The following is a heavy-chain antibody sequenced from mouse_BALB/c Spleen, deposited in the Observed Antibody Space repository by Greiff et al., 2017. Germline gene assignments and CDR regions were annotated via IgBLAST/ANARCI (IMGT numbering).Heavy chain of an antibody. D-gene: IGHD1-1*01. J-gene: IGHJ1*01. CDR2: IWAGGST. Sequence: VMLVESGPGLVAPSQSLSITCTVSGFSLTSYGVHWVRQPPGKGLEWLGVIWAGGSTNYNSALMSRLSISKDNSKSQVFLKMNSLQTDDTAMYYCARDSYYYGSTWYFDVWGAGTTVTVSS. V-gene: IGHV2-9*02. CDR3: ARDSYYYGSTWYFDV. CDR1: GFSLTSYG.